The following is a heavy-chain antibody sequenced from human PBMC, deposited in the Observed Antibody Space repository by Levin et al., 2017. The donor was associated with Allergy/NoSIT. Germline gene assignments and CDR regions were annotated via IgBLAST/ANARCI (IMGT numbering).Heavy chain of an antibody. V-gene: IGHV3-33*01. CDR2: IWYDGSNK. CDR1: GFTFSSYG. J-gene: IGHJ4*02. CDR3: ARGYVDDYGDYYFDY. D-gene: IGHD4-17*01. Sequence: GESLKISCAASGFTFSSYGMHWVRQAPGKGLEWVAVIWYDGSNKYYADSVKGRFTISRDNSKNTLYLQMNSLRAEDTAVYYCARGYVDDYGDYYFDYWGQGTLVTVSS.